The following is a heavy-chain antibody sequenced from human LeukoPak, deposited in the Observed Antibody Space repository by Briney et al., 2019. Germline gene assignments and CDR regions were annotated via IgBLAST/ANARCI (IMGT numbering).Heavy chain of an antibody. V-gene: IGHV3-7*03. CDR3: AKEASVGATLFDY. Sequence: GGSLRLSCAASGFTFSSYWMSWVRQAPGKGLEWVANIKQDGSEKYYVDSVKGRFTISRDNSKNTLYLQMNSLRAEDTAVYYCAKEASVGATLFDYWGQGTLVTVSS. CDR1: GFTFSSYW. D-gene: IGHD1-26*01. CDR2: IKQDGSEK. J-gene: IGHJ4*02.